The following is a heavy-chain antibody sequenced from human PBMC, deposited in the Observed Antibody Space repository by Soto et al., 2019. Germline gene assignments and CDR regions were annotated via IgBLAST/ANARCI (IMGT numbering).Heavy chain of an antibody. J-gene: IGHJ6*02. D-gene: IGHD2-21*02. CDR3: ARDLWGYCGNDCYPLDV. V-gene: IGHV4-59*01. CDR2: MYNTGST. Sequence: QVQLQESGPGLVKPSETLSVTCTVSGGTISRYYWSWIRQPQGKGLEWIGYMYNTGSTVYNPSFKSRVTISLDTSKNQFSLKLNSVTAADTAVYYCARDLWGYCGNDCYPLDVWGQGTTVTVSS. CDR1: GGTISRYY.